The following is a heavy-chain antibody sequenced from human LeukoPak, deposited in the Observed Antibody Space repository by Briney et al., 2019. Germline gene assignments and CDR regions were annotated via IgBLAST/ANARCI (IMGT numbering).Heavy chain of an antibody. J-gene: IGHJ5*02. CDR2: IYYSGST. CDR3: ASSPCVALWFGELCWFDP. V-gene: IGHV4-59*12. D-gene: IGHD3-10*01. Sequence: PSETLSLTRAVYGGSFSGYYWSWIRQPPGKGLEWIGYIYYSGSTNYNPSLKSRVTISVDTSKNQFSLKLSSVTAADTAVYYCASSPCVALWFGELCWFDPWGQGTLVTVSS. CDR1: GGSFSGYY.